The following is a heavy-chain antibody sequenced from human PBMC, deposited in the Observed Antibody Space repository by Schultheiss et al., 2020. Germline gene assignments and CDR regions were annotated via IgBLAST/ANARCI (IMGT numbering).Heavy chain of an antibody. Sequence: ASVKVSCKASGYTFTGYYMHWVRQAPGQGLEWMGWINPNSGNTNYAQKFQGRVTMTRDTSISTAYMELSRLRSDDTAVYYCARDYGVGAFDIWGQGTMVTVSS. CDR1: GYTFTGYY. D-gene: IGHD3-3*01. CDR3: ARDYGVGAFDI. J-gene: IGHJ3*02. V-gene: IGHV1-2*02. CDR2: INPNSGNT.